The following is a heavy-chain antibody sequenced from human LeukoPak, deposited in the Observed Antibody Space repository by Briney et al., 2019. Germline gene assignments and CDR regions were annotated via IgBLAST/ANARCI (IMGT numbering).Heavy chain of an antibody. V-gene: IGHV3-11*05. J-gene: IGHJ6*02. CDR2: ISSGGDST. Sequence: GGSLRLSCEASGFSFGDYYMTWIRQAPGEGLEWVSYISSGGDSTSYAESLEGRFTISRDNAKKSLYLRLNSLRPEDTAIYYCVRATEGGAMDVWGQGTTVTVSS. D-gene: IGHD2-21*02. CDR1: GFSFGDYY. CDR3: VRATEGGAMDV.